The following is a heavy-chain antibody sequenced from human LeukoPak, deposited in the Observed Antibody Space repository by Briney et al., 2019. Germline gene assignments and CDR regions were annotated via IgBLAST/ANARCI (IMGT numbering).Heavy chain of an antibody. D-gene: IGHD2-15*01. CDR2: IYYSGTT. Sequence: PSETLSLTCSVSGDSISPYYWSWIRQPPGKGLEWIGYIYYSGTTNYNPSLKSRVTISVDTSKNQFSLKLSSVTAADTAVYYCARDRGSAGGFDYWGQGTPVTVFS. CDR1: GDSISPYY. CDR3: ARDRGSAGGFDY. V-gene: IGHV4-59*01. J-gene: IGHJ4*02.